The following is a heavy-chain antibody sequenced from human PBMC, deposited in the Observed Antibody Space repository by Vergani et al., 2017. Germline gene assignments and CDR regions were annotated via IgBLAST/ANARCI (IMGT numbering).Heavy chain of an antibody. CDR2: INPNSGGT. V-gene: IGHV1-2*02. D-gene: IGHD1-14*01. CDR1: GYTFTDYF. J-gene: IGHJ4*02. CDR3: ARVNTRSNRDYFDY. Sequence: QVQLVQSGAEVKKPGASVKVSCKASGYTFTDYFMHWVRQAPGQGLEGMGWINPNSGGTNYAQKFQGRVTMTRDTSISTAYMELSNLRSDDTAVYYCARVNTRSNRDYFDYWGQGTLVTVSS.